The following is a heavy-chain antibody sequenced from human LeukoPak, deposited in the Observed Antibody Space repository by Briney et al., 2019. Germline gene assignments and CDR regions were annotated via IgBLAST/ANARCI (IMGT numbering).Heavy chain of an antibody. CDR1: GFTFSSYA. Sequence: SGGSLRLSCAASGFTFSSYAMSWVRQAPGKGLEWVAVISYDGSNKYYADSVKGRFTVSRDNSKNTLYLQMNSLRAEDTAVYYCARDRDYYGMDVWGQGTTVTVSS. J-gene: IGHJ6*02. V-gene: IGHV3-30-3*01. CDR3: ARDRDYYGMDV. CDR2: ISYDGSNK.